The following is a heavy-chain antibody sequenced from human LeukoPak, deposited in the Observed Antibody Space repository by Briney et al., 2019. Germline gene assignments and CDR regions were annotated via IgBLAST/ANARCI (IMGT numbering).Heavy chain of an antibody. D-gene: IGHD2-2*01. Sequence: GGSLRLSCAASGFTFSSYDMSWVRQAPGKGLEWVSAISGSGGSTYYADSVKGRFTISRDNSKNTLYLQMNSLRAEDTAVYYCAKTTPFYCSSTSCHVGWFDPWGQGTLVTVSS. CDR3: AKTTPFYCSSTSCHVGWFDP. CDR1: GFTFSSYD. CDR2: ISGSGGST. J-gene: IGHJ5*02. V-gene: IGHV3-23*01.